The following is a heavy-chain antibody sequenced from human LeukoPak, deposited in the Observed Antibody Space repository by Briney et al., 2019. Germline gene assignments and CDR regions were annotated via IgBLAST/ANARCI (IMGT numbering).Heavy chain of an antibody. D-gene: IGHD3-22*01. CDR3: ARLLDNDSSGDPDTFDI. CDR1: DGSISGHY. J-gene: IGHJ3*02. V-gene: IGHV4-59*11. Sequence: SETLSLTCAVSDGSISGHYRSWIRQPPGKGLEWIGYIYYSGKTYYSSSLRSRVTISVDTSKNHFSLKLTSVTAADTAVYYCARLLDNDSSGDPDTFDIWGQGTMVTVSS. CDR2: IYYSGKT.